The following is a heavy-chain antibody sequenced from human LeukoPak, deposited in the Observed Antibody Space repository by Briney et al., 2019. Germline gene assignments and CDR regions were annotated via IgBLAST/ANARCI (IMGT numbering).Heavy chain of an antibody. CDR2: ISYDGSKK. CDR1: GFTFSSYA. D-gene: IGHD3-22*01. V-gene: IGHV3-30*01. CDR3: ARDYYDSSGYYHYFDY. Sequence: GGSLRLSCAASGFTFSSYAMHWVRQAPGKGLEWVAVISYDGSKKYYADSVKGRFTISRDNSKNTLYLQMNSLRAEDTAVYYCARDYYDSSGYYHYFDYWGQGTLVTVSS. J-gene: IGHJ4*02.